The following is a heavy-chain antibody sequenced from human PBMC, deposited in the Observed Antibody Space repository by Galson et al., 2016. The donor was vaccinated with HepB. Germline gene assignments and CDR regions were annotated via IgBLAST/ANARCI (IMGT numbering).Heavy chain of an antibody. Sequence: SLRLSCAASGFTFSDYAMHWLRQAPGKGLEWVSLTLPDGRQNYYADSVKGRFPISRDNSKNTVSLEMNSLRGEDTAIYYCARGDIVSTPGRFFDYWGQGTLVTVSS. V-gene: IGHV3-33*01. CDR3: ARGDIVSTPGRFFDY. CDR1: GFTFSDYA. CDR2: TLPDGRQN. D-gene: IGHD5/OR15-5a*01. J-gene: IGHJ4*02.